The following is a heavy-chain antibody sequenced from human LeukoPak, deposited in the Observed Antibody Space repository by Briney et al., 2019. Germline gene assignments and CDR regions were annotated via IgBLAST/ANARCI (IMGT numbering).Heavy chain of an antibody. D-gene: IGHD2-15*01. CDR1: GFTFSSYW. CDR3: ARDLVVVAATGYYYYGMDV. Sequence: GGSLRLSCAASGFTFSSYWMSWVRQAPGKGLEWVANIKQDGSEKYYVDSVKGRFTISRDNAKNSLYLQMNSLRAEDTAVYYCARDLVVVAATGYYYYGMDVWGQGPTVTVSS. CDR2: IKQDGSEK. V-gene: IGHV3-7*01. J-gene: IGHJ6*02.